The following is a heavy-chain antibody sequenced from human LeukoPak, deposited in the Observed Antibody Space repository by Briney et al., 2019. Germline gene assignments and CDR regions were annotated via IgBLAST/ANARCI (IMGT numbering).Heavy chain of an antibody. J-gene: IGHJ4*02. CDR2: IYYSGST. CDR3: ARGGLQYYFDY. CDR1: GGSISSGGYY. V-gene: IGHV4-31*03. D-gene: IGHD4-4*01. Sequence: SETLSLTCTVSGGSISSGGYYWSWIRRHPGKGLEWIGYIYYSGSTYYNPSLKSRVTISVDTSKNQFSLKLSSVTAADTAVYYCARGGLQYYFDYWGQGTLVTVSS.